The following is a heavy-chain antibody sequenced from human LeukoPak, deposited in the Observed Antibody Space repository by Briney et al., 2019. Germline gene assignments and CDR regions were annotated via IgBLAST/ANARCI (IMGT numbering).Heavy chain of an antibody. Sequence: GGPLRLSCAASGFTFSSFGMHWVRQAPGKGLEWVAVILHDGSYEYYADSVKGRFTISRDSSKNTLYLQMNSLRAEDTAVYYCAKDGVGATSLDCWGQGTLVTVSS. J-gene: IGHJ4*02. D-gene: IGHD1-26*01. V-gene: IGHV3-33*06. CDR1: GFTFSSFG. CDR3: AKDGVGATSLDC. CDR2: ILHDGSYE.